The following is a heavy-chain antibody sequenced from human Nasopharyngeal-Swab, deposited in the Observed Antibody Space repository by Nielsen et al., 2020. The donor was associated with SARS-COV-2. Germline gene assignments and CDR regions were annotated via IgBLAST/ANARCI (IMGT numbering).Heavy chain of an antibody. CDR1: GFTFSSYG. J-gene: IGHJ6*03. Sequence: GESLKISCAASGFTFSSYGMHWVRQAPGKGLEWVSSISSSSSYIFYADSVKGRFTISRDNAKNSLYLQMNSLRVEDTAVYYCARVHCSRSSCSAPDYYYYMDVWGKGTTVTVSS. D-gene: IGHD2-2*01. CDR2: ISSSSSYI. V-gene: IGHV3-21*01. CDR3: ARVHCSRSSCSAPDYYYYMDV.